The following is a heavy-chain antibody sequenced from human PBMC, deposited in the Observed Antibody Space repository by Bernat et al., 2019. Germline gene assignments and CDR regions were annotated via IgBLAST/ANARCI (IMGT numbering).Heavy chain of an antibody. CDR3: ARGQRLYGMDD. CDR1: GFTFSSYG. Sequence: QVQLVESGGGVVQPGRSLRLSCAASGFTFSSYGMHWVRQAPGKGLEWVAVISYDGSNKYYADSVKGRFTISRDNSKNTLYLQMNSLRAEDTAVYYCARGQRLYGMDDWGQGTTVTVSS. V-gene: IGHV3-30*03. D-gene: IGHD6-25*01. J-gene: IGHJ6*02. CDR2: ISYDGSNK.